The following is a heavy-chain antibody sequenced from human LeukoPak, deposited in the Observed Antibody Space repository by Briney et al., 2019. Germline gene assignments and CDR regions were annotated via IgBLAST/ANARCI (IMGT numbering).Heavy chain of an antibody. CDR3: ARHPFSNPFDF. D-gene: IGHD2/OR15-2a*01. CDR1: GASITSSY. J-gene: IGHJ4*02. V-gene: IGHV4-59*08. Sequence: SETLPLTCTVSGASITSSYWSWIRQPPGKGLEWIGYVYHTGNTDYNPSLRSRVTISLDTSKSHFTLSLSSATAADTAVYFCARHPFSNPFDFWGRGTLVTVSS. CDR2: VYHTGNT.